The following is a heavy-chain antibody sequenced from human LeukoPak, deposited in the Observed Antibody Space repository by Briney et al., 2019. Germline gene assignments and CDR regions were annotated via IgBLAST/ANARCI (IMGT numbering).Heavy chain of an antibody. CDR1: GFTFKSYG. D-gene: IGHD5-18*01. Sequence: GGSLRLSCVASGFTFKSYGMTWVRQVPGKGLEWLSSITGAGTSTKYADSVNGRFTISRDNSKNTLSLQMTGLRAEDTAVYYCTRKVAVAMDLDYWGQGTLVTVSS. CDR3: TRKVAVAMDLDY. V-gene: IGHV3-23*01. J-gene: IGHJ4*02. CDR2: ITGAGTST.